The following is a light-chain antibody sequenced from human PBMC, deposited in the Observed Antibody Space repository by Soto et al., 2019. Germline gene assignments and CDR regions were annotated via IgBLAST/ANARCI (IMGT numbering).Light chain of an antibody. CDR3: QKYDTSPYD. V-gene: IGKV3-20*01. CDR2: GAS. Sequence: EGMLTQSPDTLSLSPGEGAILSCRSSQSVIRNYLAWYQKKPGQAPRLLIYGASSRATGIPDRFSGSGSGTGFTLTISRLEPEDFAVYYCQKYDTSPYDFGQGTKLEI. J-gene: IGKJ2*01. CDR1: QSVIRNY.